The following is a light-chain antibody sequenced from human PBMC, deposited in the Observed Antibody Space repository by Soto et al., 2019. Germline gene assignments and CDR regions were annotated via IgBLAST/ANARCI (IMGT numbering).Light chain of an antibody. CDR2: EGG. CDR3: CTYAGGTTWV. Sequence: QSVLTQPASVSGSPGQSITISCTGTSSDVGSYNLVSWYQQHPGKAPKLMIYEGGKRPSGVSDSFSGSKSGNTASLTISVLQAEDEADYYCCTYAGGTTWVFGGGTKLTVL. V-gene: IGLV2-23*01. J-gene: IGLJ3*02. CDR1: SSDVGSYNL.